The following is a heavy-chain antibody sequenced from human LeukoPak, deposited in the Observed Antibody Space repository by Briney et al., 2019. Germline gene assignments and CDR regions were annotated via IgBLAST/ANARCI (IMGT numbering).Heavy chain of an antibody. CDR2: IRSKAYGGKT. J-gene: IGHJ3*02. V-gene: IGHV3-49*03. CDR3: TRGRYSSSWYAFDI. CDR1: GFTFGGYA. Sequence: PGGSLRLSCTASGFTFGGYAMSWFRQAPGKGLEWVGFIRSKAYGGKTEYAASVKGRFTISRDESKSIAYLQMNSLKTEDTAVYYCTRGRYSSSWYAFDIWGQGTMVTVSS. D-gene: IGHD6-13*01.